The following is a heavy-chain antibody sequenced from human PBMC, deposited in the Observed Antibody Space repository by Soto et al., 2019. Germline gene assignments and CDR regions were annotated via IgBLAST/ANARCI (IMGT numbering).Heavy chain of an antibody. CDR1: GFTFDDDT. D-gene: IGHD1-26*01. CDR3: AKDLDSGKADYYFDY. J-gene: IGHJ4*02. V-gene: IGHV3-43*01. Sequence: EVPMVESGGVVVQPGGSLRLSCAASGFTFDDDTMHWVRQATGKGLEWVSLISWDGGSTYYADSVKGRFTISRDNRKNSLYVQMNNLRTEDTALYYCAKDLDSGKADYYFDYWGQETLVTVSS. CDR2: ISWDGGST.